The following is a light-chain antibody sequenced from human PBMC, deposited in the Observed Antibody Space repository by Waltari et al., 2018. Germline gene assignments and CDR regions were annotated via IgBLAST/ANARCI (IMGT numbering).Light chain of an antibody. CDR1: SSNIGNND. Sequence: QSVLTQPPSVSAAPGPRVTISCPGGSSNIGNNDVSWYQQFPGTAPKLLITDNNKRPFGIPDRFSGSKSGTSATLGITGLQTGDEADYYCATWDSRLSVVVFGGGTKVTVL. V-gene: IGLV1-51*01. CDR2: DNN. J-gene: IGLJ3*02. CDR3: ATWDSRLSVVV.